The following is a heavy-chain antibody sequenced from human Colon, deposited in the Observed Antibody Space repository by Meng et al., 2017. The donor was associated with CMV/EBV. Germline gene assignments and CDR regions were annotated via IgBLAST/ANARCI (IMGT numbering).Heavy chain of an antibody. CDR3: VRESWYFDF. Sequence: VRVVQSGAEVKKPGASLKVSCKTSGYTFTANHLHWVRQAPGQGLEWMGWIYPQDGGTYFAQKFQDRVTLTRDTSITTAYMELSGLTSDDTAIYYCVRESWYFDFWGEGTLVTVSS. CDR1: GYTFTANH. CDR2: IYPQDGGT. J-gene: IGHJ4*02. V-gene: IGHV1-2*02. D-gene: IGHD6-13*01.